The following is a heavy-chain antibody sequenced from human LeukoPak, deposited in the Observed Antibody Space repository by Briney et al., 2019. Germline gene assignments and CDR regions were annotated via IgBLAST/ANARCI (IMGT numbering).Heavy chain of an antibody. Sequence: SQTLSLTCTVSGGSISSGGYYWSWIRQPPGKGLEWIGYIYYSGSTYYNPSLKCRVTISVDTSKNQFSLKLSSVTAADTAVYYCASSYGSGSYYYYYYGMDVWGQGTTVTVSS. D-gene: IGHD3-10*01. CDR1: GGSISSGGYY. J-gene: IGHJ6*02. V-gene: IGHV4-31*03. CDR3: ASSYGSGSYYYYYYGMDV. CDR2: IYYSGST.